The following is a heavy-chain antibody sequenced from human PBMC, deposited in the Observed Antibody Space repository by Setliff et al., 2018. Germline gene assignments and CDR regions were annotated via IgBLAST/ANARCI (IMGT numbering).Heavy chain of an antibody. CDR2: INHSGST. D-gene: IGHD3-3*01. CDR1: GGTFSSYA. V-gene: IGHV4-34*01. J-gene: IGHJ6*03. Sequence: SCKASGGTFSSYAMSWIRQPPGKGLEWIGEINHSGSTNYNPSLKSRVTISVDTSKNQFSLNLLSVTAADTAVYYCARMSRYSEFWSGYAEDYYSSYIDVWGTGATVTVSS. CDR3: ARMSRYSEFWSGYAEDYYSSYIDV.